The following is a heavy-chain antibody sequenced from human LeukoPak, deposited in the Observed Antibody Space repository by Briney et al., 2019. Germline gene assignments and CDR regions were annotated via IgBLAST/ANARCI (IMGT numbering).Heavy chain of an antibody. V-gene: IGHV4-34*01. CDR3: AGDTTPRKFDY. Sequence: PSETLSLTCAVYGGSFSGYYWSWIRQPPGKGLEWIGEINHSGSTNYNPSLKSRVTISVDTSKNQFSLKLSSVTAADTAVYYCAGDTTPRKFDYWGQGTLVTVSS. CDR1: GGSFSGYY. D-gene: IGHD1-1*01. CDR2: INHSGST. J-gene: IGHJ4*02.